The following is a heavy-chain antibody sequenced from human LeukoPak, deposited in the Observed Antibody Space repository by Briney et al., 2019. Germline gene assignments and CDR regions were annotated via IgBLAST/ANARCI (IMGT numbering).Heavy chain of an antibody. J-gene: IGHJ4*02. CDR3: ALTSSGWYEGFDC. CDR1: GYIFINYY. CDR2: INPSDGST. V-gene: IGHV1-46*01. Sequence: ASVKVSCKASGYIFINYYIHWVRQAPGQGLEWMGVINPSDGSTNYAQKYQDRVTMTRDTSTRTVYMQLSSLRSDDTAVYYCALTSSGWYEGFDCWGQGTLVTVSS. D-gene: IGHD6-19*01.